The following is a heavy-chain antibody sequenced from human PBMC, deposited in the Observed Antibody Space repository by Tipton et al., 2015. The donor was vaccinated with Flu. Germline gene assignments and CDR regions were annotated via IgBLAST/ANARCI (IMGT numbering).Heavy chain of an antibody. CDR3: AKVIPEKVAGLDY. J-gene: IGHJ4*02. V-gene: IGHV3-23*01. CDR2: VSGGGGTR. Sequence: SLRLSCAASGFTFSRYAMSWVRQAPGKGLEWVSAVSGGGGTRYFADSVKGRFTISRDNIKNTLYLQMNSLRAEDTAVYYCAKVIPEKVAGLDYWGQGTLVSVS. CDR1: GFTFSRYA. D-gene: IGHD6-19*01.